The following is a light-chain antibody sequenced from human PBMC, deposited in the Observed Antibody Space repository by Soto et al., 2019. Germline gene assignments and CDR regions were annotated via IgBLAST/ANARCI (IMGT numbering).Light chain of an antibody. Sequence: EIVWTQSPGTLSLSPGERATLSCMASQSVSSNNLAWYQQRPGQAPRLLIYGSSTRAPGTPDRFSASGSGTDFTLTISRLEPEDFAVYYCQQYGSSPRTFGQGNTGDIK. CDR2: GSS. CDR3: QQYGSSPRT. CDR1: QSVSSNN. J-gene: IGKJ1*01. V-gene: IGKV3-20*01.